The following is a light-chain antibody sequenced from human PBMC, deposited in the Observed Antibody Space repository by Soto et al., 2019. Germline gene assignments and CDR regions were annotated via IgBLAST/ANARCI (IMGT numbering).Light chain of an antibody. J-gene: IGKJ2*01. V-gene: IGKV3-20*01. CDR2: GAS. CDR3: QQYGNSPHT. CDR1: QSVSSSY. Sequence: EIVLTQSPGTLSLSPGERATLSCRASQSVSSSYLAWYQLKPGQAPRLLIYGASSRATGIPDRFSGSGSGTDFTLTISRLAPEDFALYYCQQYGNSPHTFGQGTKLEIK.